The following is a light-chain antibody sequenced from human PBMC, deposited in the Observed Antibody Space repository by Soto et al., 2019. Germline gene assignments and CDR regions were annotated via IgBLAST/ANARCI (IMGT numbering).Light chain of an antibody. Sequence: ENVLTQSPGTLSLSPGERATLSCRASQSVTNNYLAWYQQKPGQAPRHLIYGTSNRATAIPDRFSGSGSETDFTLTISRLEPEDFAVYYCQQYGSSPETFGQGTKLEIK. J-gene: IGKJ2*01. CDR1: QSVTNNY. CDR3: QQYGSSPET. V-gene: IGKV3-20*01. CDR2: GTS.